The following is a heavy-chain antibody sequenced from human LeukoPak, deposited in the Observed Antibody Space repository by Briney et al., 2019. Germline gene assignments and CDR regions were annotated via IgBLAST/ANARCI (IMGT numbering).Heavy chain of an antibody. J-gene: IGHJ4*02. CDR3: AKPDSSGWMTFDY. Sequence: GGSLRLSRAASGFTFSSYAMSWVRQAPGEGLEWVSAISGSRGSTYYADSVKGRFTISRDNSKNTLYLQMNSLRAEDTAVYYCAKPDSSGWMTFDYWGQGTLVTVSS. D-gene: IGHD6-19*01. CDR1: GFTFSSYA. V-gene: IGHV3-23*01. CDR2: ISGSRGST.